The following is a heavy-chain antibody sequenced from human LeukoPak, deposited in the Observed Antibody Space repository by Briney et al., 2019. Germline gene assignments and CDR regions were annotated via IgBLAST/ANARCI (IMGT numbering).Heavy chain of an antibody. CDR1: GFIFSTYW. CDR2: IKQDGSEK. J-gene: IGHJ6*02. CDR3: ARDRFGPYYGMDV. V-gene: IGHV3-7*03. Sequence: GGSLRLSCAASGFIFSTYWMSWVRQAPGKGLECVANIKQDGSEKYYVDSVKGRFTISRDNARNSLYLQMDSLRAEDTAVYYCARDRFGPYYGMDVWGQGTTVIVSS. D-gene: IGHD3/OR15-3a*01.